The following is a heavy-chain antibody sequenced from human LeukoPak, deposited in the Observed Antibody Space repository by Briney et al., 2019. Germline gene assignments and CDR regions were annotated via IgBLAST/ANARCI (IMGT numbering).Heavy chain of an antibody. Sequence: SETLSLTCAVSGYSISSGYYWGWIRQPPGKGLEWIGSISHSGSTYYNPSLKSRVTISIDTSKNQCSLKLSSVTAADTAVYYCARVYSGRYADYWGQGNLVTVSS. V-gene: IGHV4-38-2*01. J-gene: IGHJ4*02. CDR1: GYSISSGYY. D-gene: IGHD1-26*01. CDR3: ARVYSGRYADY. CDR2: ISHSGST.